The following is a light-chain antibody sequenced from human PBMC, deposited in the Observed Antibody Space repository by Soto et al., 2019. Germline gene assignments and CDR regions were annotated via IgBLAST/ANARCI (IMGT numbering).Light chain of an antibody. V-gene: IGLV2-8*01. J-gene: IGLJ3*02. Sequence: QSVLTQPPSASGSPGQSVTISCTGTSSDVGGYNYVSWYQQHPGKAPKLMIYEFSKRPSGVPDRSSGSKSVNAASLTVSGFQAEDEADYDCSSYACSNNLVFGGGTKLTVL. CDR3: SSYACSNNLV. CDR1: SSDVGGYNY. CDR2: EFS.